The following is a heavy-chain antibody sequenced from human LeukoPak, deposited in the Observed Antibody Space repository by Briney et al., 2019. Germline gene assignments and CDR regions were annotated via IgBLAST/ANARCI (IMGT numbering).Heavy chain of an antibody. CDR3: ARDKGGHYYYYGMDV. D-gene: IGHD3-16*01. V-gene: IGHV3-30-3*01. CDR1: GFTFSSYT. J-gene: IGHJ6*02. CDR2: ISYDGDNK. Sequence: GGSLRLSCAASGFTFSSYTIHWVRQAPGKGLEWVAVISYDGDNKYFADSVKGRFTISRDNSKNTLYLQMNSLRGEDTAVYFCARDKGGHYYYYGMDVWGQGTTVTVSS.